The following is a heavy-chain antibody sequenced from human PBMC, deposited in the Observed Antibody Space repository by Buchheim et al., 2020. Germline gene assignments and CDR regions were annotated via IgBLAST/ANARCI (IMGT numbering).Heavy chain of an antibody. V-gene: IGHV4-31*03. CDR1: GGSISSGGYH. D-gene: IGHD6-6*01. J-gene: IGHJ4*02. CDR3: ARGASIAARPGYFDY. Sequence: QVQLQESGPGLVKPSQTLSLTCTVSGGSISSGGYHWSWLRPHPGKGLEWIGYIYYSGSTYYNPSLKSRVTLQVDTANTQFSLKLSSVTAADTAVYYCARGASIAARPGYFDYWGQGTL. CDR2: IYYSGST.